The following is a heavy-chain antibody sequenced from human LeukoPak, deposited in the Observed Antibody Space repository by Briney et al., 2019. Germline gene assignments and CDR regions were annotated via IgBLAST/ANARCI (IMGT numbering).Heavy chain of an antibody. Sequence: GGSLRLSCAASRFTFSSYSMNWVRQAPGEGLEWVSYISGSSSTIYYADSVKGRFTISRDNAKNSLYLQMNSLRAEGTALYYCAKGMTTVTGENAFDIWGQGTMVTVSS. CDR3: AKGMTTVTGENAFDI. J-gene: IGHJ3*02. V-gene: IGHV3-48*04. CDR2: ISGSSSTI. D-gene: IGHD4-17*01. CDR1: RFTFSSYS.